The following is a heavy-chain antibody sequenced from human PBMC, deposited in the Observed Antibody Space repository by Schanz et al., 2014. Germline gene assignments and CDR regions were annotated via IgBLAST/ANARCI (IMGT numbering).Heavy chain of an antibody. CDR3: ARPGPLLGFDC. Sequence: EVQLVESGGGLVQPGGSLRLSCEASGFTFSNYNMNWVRQAPGKGLEWVSYISRSSSTIYYTDSVKGRFTISRDNARNSVYLQMNSLRDEDTALYYCARPGPLLGFDCWGQGTLVSVSA. CDR1: GFTFSNYN. CDR2: ISRSSSTI. D-gene: IGHD7-27*01. J-gene: IGHJ4*02. V-gene: IGHV3-48*02.